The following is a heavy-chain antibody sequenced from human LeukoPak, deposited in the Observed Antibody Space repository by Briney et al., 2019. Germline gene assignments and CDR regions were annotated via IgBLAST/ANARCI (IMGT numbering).Heavy chain of an antibody. J-gene: IGHJ4*02. V-gene: IGHV4-34*01. D-gene: IGHD3-9*01. Sequence: SSETLSLTCAVYGGSFSGYYWSWIRQPPGKGLEWIGEINHSGSTNYNPSLKSRVTISVDTSKNQFSLKLSSVTAADTAVYYCAREIDYGILTGFGYWGQGTLVTVSS. CDR1: GGSFSGYY. CDR2: INHSGST. CDR3: AREIDYGILTGFGY.